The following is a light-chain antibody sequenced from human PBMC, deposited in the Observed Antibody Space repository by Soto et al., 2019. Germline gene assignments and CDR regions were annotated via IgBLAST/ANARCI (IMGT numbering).Light chain of an antibody. CDR3: QQYYTWRSIT. J-gene: IGKJ5*01. CDR2: GAS. Sequence: EIVMTQSPATLSVSPGGRATLSCRASQSISDTLAWYQQKPGQAPRLLIYGASTRATGIPVRFSGSGSGTEFTLTISGLQSEDSAVYYCQQYYTWRSITFGQGTRLENK. V-gene: IGKV3D-15*01. CDR1: QSISDT.